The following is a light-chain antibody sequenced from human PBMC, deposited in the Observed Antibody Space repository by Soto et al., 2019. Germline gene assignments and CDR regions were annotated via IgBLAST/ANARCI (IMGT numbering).Light chain of an antibody. CDR1: QRISSF. CDR3: QQSYRTPIS. CDR2: AAS. V-gene: IGKV1-39*01. J-gene: IGKJ5*01. Sequence: DIQMTQSPSSLSASVGDRVTITRRASQRISSFLCWYQQKPGKAPNLLIYAASGLQSGVPSRFSGIGSGTDFTLTISSLQPEDFATYYCQQSYRTPISVGQGTRLEIK.